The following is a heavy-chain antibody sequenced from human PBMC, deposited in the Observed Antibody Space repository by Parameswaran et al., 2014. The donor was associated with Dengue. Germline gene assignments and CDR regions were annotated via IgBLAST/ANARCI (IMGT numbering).Heavy chain of an antibody. CDR2: ISGSGGST. V-gene: IGHV3-23*01. D-gene: IGHD6-13*01. J-gene: IGHJ5*02. Sequence: WIRQPPGKGLEWVSAISGSGGSTYYADSVKGRFTISRDNSKNTLYLQMNSLRAEDTAVYYCAKDPGQQLVQNWFDPWGQGTLVTVSS. CDR3: AKDPGQQLVQNWFDP.